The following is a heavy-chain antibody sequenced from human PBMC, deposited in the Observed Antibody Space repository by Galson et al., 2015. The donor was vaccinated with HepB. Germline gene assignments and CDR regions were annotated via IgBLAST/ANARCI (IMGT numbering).Heavy chain of an antibody. CDR3: ARERLLWFGELFAPHYFDY. D-gene: IGHD3-10*01. J-gene: IGHJ4*01. CDR1: GGSFSGYY. CDR2: IYHSGRT. Sequence: SETLSLTCAVYGGSFSGYYWSWIRQPPGRGLEWIGEIYHSGRTNYNPSLKSRVTISADTSKNQFSLRLTSVTAADTAVYYCARERLLWFGELFAPHYFDYWGHGILVTVSS. V-gene: IGHV4-34*01.